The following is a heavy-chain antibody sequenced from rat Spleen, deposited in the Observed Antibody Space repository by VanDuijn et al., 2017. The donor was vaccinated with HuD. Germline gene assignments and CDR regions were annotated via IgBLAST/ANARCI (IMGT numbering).Heavy chain of an antibody. D-gene: IGHD1-11*01. V-gene: IGHV2-63*01. CDR2: MWYDGDT. CDR3: TRETRGVTPLIDY. J-gene: IGHJ2*01. Sequence: QVQLKESGPGLVQPSETLSLTCTVSGFSLATYSVSWVRQPSGKGPEWMGRMWYDGDTAYNSALKSRLNIRRDTSKNQVFPKMNSLQTDDTGTYSGTRETRGVTPLIDYGGQGVMVTVSS. CDR1: GFSLATYS.